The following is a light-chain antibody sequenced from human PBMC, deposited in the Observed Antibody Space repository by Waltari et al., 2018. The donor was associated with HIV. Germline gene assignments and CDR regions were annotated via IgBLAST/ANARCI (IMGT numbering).Light chain of an antibody. CDR2: EDN. CDR3: CAYAGGLE. V-gene: IGLV2-23*01. Sequence: QSALTQPASVSGSPGPSITLSCTGTSSDTGNYNLVSWYQLYPGKAPKLIIYEDNKRPSGVSNRFSGSKSADTASLTISGLQAEDEADYYCCAYAGGLEFGGGTKLTVL. CDR1: SSDTGNYNL. J-gene: IGLJ2*01.